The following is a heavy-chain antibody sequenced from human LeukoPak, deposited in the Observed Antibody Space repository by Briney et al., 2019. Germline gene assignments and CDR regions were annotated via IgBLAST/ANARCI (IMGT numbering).Heavy chain of an antibody. CDR3: AKDQGLGSSGRIFDY. CDR1: GFTFSSYA. J-gene: IGHJ4*02. CDR2: ISGSGGST. V-gene: IGHV3-23*01. Sequence: PGGSLRLSCAASGFTFSSYAMSWVRQAPGKGLEWVSAISGSGGSTYYADSVKGRFTISRDNSKNTLYLQMNSLRAEDTAVYYCAKDQGLGSSGRIFDYWGQGTLVTVSS. D-gene: IGHD6-19*01.